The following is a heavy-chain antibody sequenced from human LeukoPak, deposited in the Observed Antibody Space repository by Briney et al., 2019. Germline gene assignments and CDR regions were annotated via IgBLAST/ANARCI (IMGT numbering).Heavy chain of an antibody. CDR3: ARGSGRYVMVDW. Sequence: GGPLRLSGSAPGLTFADFTLSWFGHSPGQGLKWVVLIRSKVYGGAPEHAASVAARFTISRDDSTSIAYLQMNSVQAEDTAVYYCARGSGRYVMVDWWGQGTLVTVSS. CDR1: GLTFADFT. V-gene: IGHV3-49*03. D-gene: IGHD6-19*01. J-gene: IGHJ4*02. CDR2: IRSKVYGGAP.